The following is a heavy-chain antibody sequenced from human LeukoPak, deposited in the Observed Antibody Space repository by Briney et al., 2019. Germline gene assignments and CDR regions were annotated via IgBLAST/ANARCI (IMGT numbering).Heavy chain of an antibody. D-gene: IGHD2/OR15-2a*01. J-gene: IGHJ4*02. CDR1: GGSISGGSYY. CDR3: ARGEYGLFDY. CDR2: IYYSGST. Sequence: SQTLSLTCTVSGGSISGGSYYWSWIRQPPGRGLEWIGYIYYSGSTKYNLSLKSRVTISVDTSKNQLSLKLSSVTAADTAVYYCARGEYGLFDYWGQGTLVTVSS. V-gene: IGHV4-61*01.